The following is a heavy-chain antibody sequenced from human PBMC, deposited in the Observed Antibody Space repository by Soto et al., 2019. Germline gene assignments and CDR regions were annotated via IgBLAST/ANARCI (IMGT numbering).Heavy chain of an antibody. CDR2: INPNSGGT. CDR1: GYTFTGYY. CDR3: ARASGRLLGYCSGGSCYSMDY. D-gene: IGHD2-15*01. V-gene: IGHV1-2*04. J-gene: IGHJ4*02. Sequence: ASVKVSCKASGYTFTGYYMHWVRQAPGQGLEWMGWINPNSGGTNYAQKFQGWVTMTRDTSISTAYMELSRLRSDDTAVYYCARASGRLLGYCSGGSCYSMDYWGQGTLVTVSS.